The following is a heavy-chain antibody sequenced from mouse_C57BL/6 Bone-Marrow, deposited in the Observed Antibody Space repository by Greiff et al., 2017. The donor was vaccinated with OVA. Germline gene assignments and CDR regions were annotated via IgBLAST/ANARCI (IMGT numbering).Heavy chain of an antibody. Sequence: DVMLVESGGGLVQPGGSLKLSCAASGFTFSDYYMYWVRQTPEKRLEWVAYISNGGGSTYYPDTVKGRFTISRDNAKNTLYLQMSRLKSEDTAMYYCARQGWLLRHFDYWGQGTTLTVSS. V-gene: IGHV5-12*01. J-gene: IGHJ2*01. CDR2: ISNGGGST. CDR3: ARQGWLLRHFDY. CDR1: GFTFSDYY. D-gene: IGHD2-3*01.